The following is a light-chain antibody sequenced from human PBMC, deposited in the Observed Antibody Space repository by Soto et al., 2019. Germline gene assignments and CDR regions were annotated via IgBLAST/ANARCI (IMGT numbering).Light chain of an antibody. V-gene: IGLV1-47*02. CDR2: SNN. J-gene: IGLJ3*02. CDR1: SSNIGGTNY. CDR3: ASWDDRMAAVM. Sequence: QSVLTQPPSASGTPGQRVFISCSGSSSNIGGTNYAYWYQQLPGAAPKLLMHSNNLRPSGVPERISGSKSGTSASLAISGLRSEDEAVYYCASWDDRMAAVMFGGGTKATVL.